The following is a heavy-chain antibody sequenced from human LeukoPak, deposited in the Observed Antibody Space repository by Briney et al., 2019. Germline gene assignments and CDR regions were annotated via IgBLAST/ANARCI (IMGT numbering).Heavy chain of an antibody. V-gene: IGHV4-34*01. CDR2: IHHTGAT. D-gene: IGHD3-10*01. CDR1: GGSLSGYF. CDR3: ARETSGTYYNPLGYMDV. Sequence: SETLSLTCAVYGGSLSGYFWSWIRQPPGKGLEWIGEIHHTGATNYKPSLKSRVSISLDMSKNQLSLEMRSVTAADTAIYYCARETSGTYYNPLGYMDVWGKGTTVTVSS. J-gene: IGHJ6*03.